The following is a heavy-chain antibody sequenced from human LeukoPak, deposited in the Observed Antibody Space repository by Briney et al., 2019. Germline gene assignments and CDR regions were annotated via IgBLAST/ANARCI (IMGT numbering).Heavy chain of an antibody. V-gene: IGHV4-59*01. CDR2: IYYSGST. J-gene: IGHJ4*02. CDR3: ARGHSGSYIRRQIFDY. CDR1: GGSISSYY. D-gene: IGHD1-26*01. Sequence: PSETLSFTCTVSGGSISSYYWSWIRQPPGKGLEWIGYIYYSGSTNYNPSLKSRVTISVDTSKNQFSLKLSSVTAADTAVYYCARGHSGSYIRRQIFDYWGQGTLVTVSS.